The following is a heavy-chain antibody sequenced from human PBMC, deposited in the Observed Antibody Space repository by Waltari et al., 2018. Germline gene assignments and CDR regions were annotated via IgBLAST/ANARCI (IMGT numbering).Heavy chain of an antibody. V-gene: IGHV4-38-2*01. Sequence: QVQLQESGPRLVKPSETLSLTCSVSGFPIGSEYYWAWVRQSPGEGLVWIGSTYHSGSADYNPSLKGRVTISVDTSKNQFSLKLTSVTVADSGVYYCARLSPYTSPGDFFDPWGQGALVTVSS. CDR3: ARLSPYTSPGDFFDP. J-gene: IGHJ5*02. CDR1: GFPIGSEYY. CDR2: TYHSGSA. D-gene: IGHD2-21*02.